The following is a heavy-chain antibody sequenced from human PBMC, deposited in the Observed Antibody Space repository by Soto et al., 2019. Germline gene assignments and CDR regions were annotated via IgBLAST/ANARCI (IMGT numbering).Heavy chain of an antibody. CDR2: INHSGST. CDR3: ASGYSSSYGGHYYYYYMDV. D-gene: IGHD6-6*01. Sequence: KQSQTLSLTCAVYGGSFSGYYWSWIRQPPGKGLEWIGEINHSGSTNYNPSVKSRVTISVDTAKNQFSLKLSSVTAADTAVYYCASGYSSSYGGHYYYYYMDVWGKGTTVTVSS. J-gene: IGHJ6*03. V-gene: IGHV4-34*01. CDR1: GGSFSGYY.